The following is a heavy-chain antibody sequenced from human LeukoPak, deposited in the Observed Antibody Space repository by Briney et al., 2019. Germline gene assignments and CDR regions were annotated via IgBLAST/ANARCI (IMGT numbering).Heavy chain of an antibody. CDR1: GFTFSSYS. V-gene: IGHV3-21*01. Sequence: GGSLRLSCAASGFTFSSYSMNWVRQAPGKGLEWVSSISSSSSYIYYADSVKGRFTISRDNAKNSLYLQMNSLRAEDTAVYYCAKLLPATAIQGDYWGQGTLVTVSS. CDR3: AKLLPATAIQGDY. CDR2: ISSSSSYI. J-gene: IGHJ4*02. D-gene: IGHD2-2*02.